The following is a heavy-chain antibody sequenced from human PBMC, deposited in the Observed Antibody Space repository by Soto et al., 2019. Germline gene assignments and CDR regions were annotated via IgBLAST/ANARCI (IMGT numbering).Heavy chain of an antibody. Sequence: GGSLRLSCAASGFTLSRELISWVRQSPGKGLEWVANIKQDGSEKYYVDSVKGRFTISRDNAKNSLYLQMNSLRAEDTAVYYCAKWGVAHYYGMDVWGQGTTVTGSS. CDR3: AKWGVAHYYGMDV. CDR1: GFTLSREL. V-gene: IGHV3-7*01. CDR2: IKQDGSEK. D-gene: IGHD3-10*01. J-gene: IGHJ6*02.